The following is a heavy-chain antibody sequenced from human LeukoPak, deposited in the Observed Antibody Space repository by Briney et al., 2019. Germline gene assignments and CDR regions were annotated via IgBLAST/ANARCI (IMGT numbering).Heavy chain of an antibody. CDR3: AREQDIVVVPAGIDP. D-gene: IGHD2-2*01. V-gene: IGHV3-30-3*01. Sequence: PGRSLRLSCAASGFTFSSYAMHWDRQAPGKGLEWVAVISYDGSNKYYADSVKGRFTISRDNSKNTLYLQMNSLRAEDTAVYYCAREQDIVVVPAGIDPWGQGTLVTVSS. CDR2: ISYDGSNK. CDR1: GFTFSSYA. J-gene: IGHJ5*02.